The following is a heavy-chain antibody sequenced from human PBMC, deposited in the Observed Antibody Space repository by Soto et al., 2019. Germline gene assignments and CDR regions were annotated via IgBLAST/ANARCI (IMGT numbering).Heavy chain of an antibody. CDR3: AKDQGSYDYSNYTFDY. V-gene: IGHV3-23*01. CDR2: ISGSGGST. Sequence: GSLRLSCAASGFTFSSYAMSWVRQAPGKGLEWVSAISGSGGSTYYADSVKGRFTISRDNSKNTLYLQMNSLRAEDTAVYYCAKDQGSYDYSNYTFDYWGQGTLVTVSS. J-gene: IGHJ4*02. CDR1: GFTFSSYA. D-gene: IGHD4-4*01.